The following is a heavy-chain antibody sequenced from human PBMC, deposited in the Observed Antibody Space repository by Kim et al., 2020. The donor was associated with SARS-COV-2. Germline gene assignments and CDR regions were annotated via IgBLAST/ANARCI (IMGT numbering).Heavy chain of an antibody. J-gene: IGHJ4*02. CDR2: IRSEAYGGTT. CDR3: TREEDGYSPSPIDY. V-gene: IGHV3-49*03. Sequence: GGSLRLSCVASGFTFDDYAINWFRQAPGKGLEWVGFIRSEAYGGTTEFAASVKDRFTISRDDSKSIAYLQMNSLKTEDTAVYYCTREEDGYSPSPIDYWGQGTLVIVSS. D-gene: IGHD4-4*01. CDR1: GFTFDDYA.